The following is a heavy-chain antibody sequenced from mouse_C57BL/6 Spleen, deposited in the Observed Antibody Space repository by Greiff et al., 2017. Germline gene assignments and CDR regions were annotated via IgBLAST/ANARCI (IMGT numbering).Heavy chain of an antibody. CDR1: GYTFTSYG. CDR3: AGGDYDYFDY. D-gene: IGHD2-4*01. V-gene: IGHV1-81*01. CDR2: IYPRSGNT. J-gene: IGHJ2*01. Sequence: VQLQQPGAELARPGASVKLSCKASGYTFTSYGISWVKQRTGQGLEWIGEIYPRSGNTYYNEKFKGKATLTADKSSSTALMELRSLTSEDSAVYFCAGGDYDYFDYWGQGTTLTVSS.